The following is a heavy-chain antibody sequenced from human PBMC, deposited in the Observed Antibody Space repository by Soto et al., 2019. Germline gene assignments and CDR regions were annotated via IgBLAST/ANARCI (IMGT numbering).Heavy chain of an antibody. CDR2: IYPGDSDT. CDR1: GYSFTSYW. CDR3: ARGLERITIFGVVIKFDAFDI. Sequence: GESLKISCKGSGYSFTSYWIGWVRQMPGKGLEWMGIIYPGDSDTRYSPSFQGQVTISADKSISTAYLQWSSLKASDTAMYYCARGLERITIFGVVIKFDAFDIWGQGTMVTVSS. D-gene: IGHD3-3*01. V-gene: IGHV5-51*01. J-gene: IGHJ3*02.